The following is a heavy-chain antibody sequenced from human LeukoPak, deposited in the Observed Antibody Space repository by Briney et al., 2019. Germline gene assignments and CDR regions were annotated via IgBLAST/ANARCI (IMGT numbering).Heavy chain of an antibody. CDR1: GFTFSSYW. V-gene: IGHV3-53*01. CDR2: IYSGGST. J-gene: IGHJ4*02. Sequence: GGSLRLSCAASGFTFSSYWMNWARQAPGKGLEWVSVIYSGGSTYYADSVKGRFTISRDNSKNTLYLQMNSLRAEDTAVYYCARSVDSPIGIDYWGQGTLVTVSS. CDR3: ARSVDSPIGIDY. D-gene: IGHD5/OR15-5a*01.